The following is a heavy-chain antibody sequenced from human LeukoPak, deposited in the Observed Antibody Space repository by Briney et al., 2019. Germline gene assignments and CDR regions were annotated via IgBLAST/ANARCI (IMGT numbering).Heavy chain of an antibody. CDR1: GFSLSNYG. Sequence: GGSLRLSCAASGFSLSNYGMHWVRQAPGKGLEWVSALLYDGNTKHYADSVKGRFTISRDISKNTFYLQMNSLTAEDTAVYYCARDHRPEIQYYYMDVWGKGTTVAVSS. CDR3: ARDHRPEIQYYYMDV. CDR2: LLYDGNTK. J-gene: IGHJ6*03. V-gene: IGHV3-33*01. D-gene: IGHD1-14*01.